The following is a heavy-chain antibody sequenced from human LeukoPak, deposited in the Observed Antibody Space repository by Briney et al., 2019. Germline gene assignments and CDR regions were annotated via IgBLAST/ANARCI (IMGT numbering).Heavy chain of an antibody. J-gene: IGHJ4*02. Sequence: GESLRLSCAASGFTFSSYSMNWVRQAPGKGLEWVSSISSSSSYIYYADSVKGRFTISRDNAKNSLYLQMNSLRAEDTAVYYCAKDRDPYCSGGSCYSKPPGGLQPHYWGQGTLVTVSS. CDR2: ISSSSSYI. D-gene: IGHD2-15*01. CDR1: GFTFSSYS. V-gene: IGHV3-21*04. CDR3: AKDRDPYCSGGSCYSKPPGGLQPHY.